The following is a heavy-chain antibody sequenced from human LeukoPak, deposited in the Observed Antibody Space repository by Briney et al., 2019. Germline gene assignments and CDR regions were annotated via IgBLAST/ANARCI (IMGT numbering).Heavy chain of an antibody. J-gene: IGHJ4*02. V-gene: IGHV3-21*01. CDR1: GFTFSSYS. CDR3: ARVVDYDFWSGYQY. CDR2: ISSSNYI. Sequence: GGSLRLSCAASGFTFSSYSMHWVRQAPGKGLEWVSSISSSNYIHYADSVKSRFTISRDNAKNSLYLQMNSLRAEDTAVYYCARVVDYDFWSGYQYWGQGTLVTVSS. D-gene: IGHD3-3*01.